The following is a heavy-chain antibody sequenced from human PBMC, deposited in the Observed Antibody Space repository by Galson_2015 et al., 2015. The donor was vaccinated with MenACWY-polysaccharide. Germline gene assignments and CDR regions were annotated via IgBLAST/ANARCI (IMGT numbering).Heavy chain of an antibody. CDR3: AKDSTDFRSVAGRFDH. D-gene: IGHD3-3*01. CDR1: GFTITSYA. CDR2: IRSSGTNT. J-gene: IGHJ5*02. V-gene: IGHV3-23*01. Sequence: SLRLSCAASGFTITSYAMSWVRQAPGKGLEWVSAIRSSGTNTYYADSVKGRFTISRDNSKNTLYLQMNSLRAEDTAVYYCAKDSTDFRSVAGRFDHWGQGTLVTVSS.